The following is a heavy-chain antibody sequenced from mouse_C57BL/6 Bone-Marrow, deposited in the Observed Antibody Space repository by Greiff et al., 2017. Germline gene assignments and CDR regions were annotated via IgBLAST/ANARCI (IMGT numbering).Heavy chain of an antibody. CDR3: ARTIYYDYDGGFAY. J-gene: IGHJ3*01. Sequence: VQLQQSGPGLVAPSQSLSITCTVSGFSLPSYAISWARQPPGKGLEWLGVIWTGGGTNYNSAPKSRLSISKDNSKSQVFLHMNSLQTDDTARYYCARTIYYDYDGGFAYWGQGTLVTVSA. CDR2: IWTGGGT. V-gene: IGHV2-9-1*01. CDR1: GFSLPSYA. D-gene: IGHD2-4*01.